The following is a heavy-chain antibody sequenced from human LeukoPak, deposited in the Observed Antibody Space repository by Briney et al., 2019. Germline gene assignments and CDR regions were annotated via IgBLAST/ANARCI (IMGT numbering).Heavy chain of an antibody. CDR1: GFTFDDYA. J-gene: IGHJ4*02. CDR3: AKDRSYSGYYFDY. Sequence: GGSLRLSCAASGFTFDDYAMHWVRQAPGKGLEWVSGISWDSGSIGYAGSVKGRFTISSDNAKNSLYLQMNSLRAEDTALYYCAKDRSYSGYYFDYWGQGTLVTVSS. V-gene: IGHV3-9*01. D-gene: IGHD3-3*01. CDR2: ISWDSGSI.